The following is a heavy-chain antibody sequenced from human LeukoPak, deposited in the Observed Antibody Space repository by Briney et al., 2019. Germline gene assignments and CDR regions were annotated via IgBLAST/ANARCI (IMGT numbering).Heavy chain of an antibody. Sequence: PSETLSLTCAVYGGSFSGYYWSWIRQPPGKGLEWIGEINHSGSTNYNPSLKSRVTISVDTSKNQFSLKLSSVTAADTAVYYCAGKKVWYYDSSGPQSWFDPWGQGTLVTVSS. CDR2: INHSGST. CDR3: AGKKVWYYDSSGPQSWFDP. D-gene: IGHD3-22*01. V-gene: IGHV4-34*01. CDR1: GGSFSGYY. J-gene: IGHJ5*02.